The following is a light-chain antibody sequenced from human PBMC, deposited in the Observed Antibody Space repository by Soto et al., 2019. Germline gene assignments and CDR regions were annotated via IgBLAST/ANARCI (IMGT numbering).Light chain of an antibody. Sequence: DIVLTQSPGTLSLSPGERATLSCRASQSVSSNHLAWYQQKPGQAPRLLIYGGSSRATGIPVRFSGRGSGTDFTLTISSLEPEDFAVYFCQQRSNWPRLTFGGGTKVDIK. V-gene: IGKV3D-20*02. CDR1: QSVSSNH. CDR3: QQRSNWPRLT. CDR2: GGS. J-gene: IGKJ4*01.